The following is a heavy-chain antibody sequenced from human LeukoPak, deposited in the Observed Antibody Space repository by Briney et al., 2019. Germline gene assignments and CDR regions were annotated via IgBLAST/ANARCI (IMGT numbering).Heavy chain of an antibody. D-gene: IGHD2/OR15-2a*01. J-gene: IGHJ3*02. Sequence: SETLPLTCTVCGGSFGNYYWSWIGQPPGKGLEGIGYIYDSGTTNYNPSLKSRVTISVDTAKNQFSLKLRSVTAADTAVYYCARDFSPAFDIWGQGTMVTVSS. CDR3: ARDFSPAFDI. CDR1: GGSFGNYY. V-gene: IGHV4-59*01. CDR2: IYDSGTT.